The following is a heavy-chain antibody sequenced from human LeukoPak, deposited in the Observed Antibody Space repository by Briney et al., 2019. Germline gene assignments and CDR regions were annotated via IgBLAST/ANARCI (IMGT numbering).Heavy chain of an antibody. CDR3: ARAGASIVVVPAAGDYYYYYMDV. CDR1: GFTFSRYW. V-gene: IGHV3-7*04. J-gene: IGHJ6*03. CDR2: IKQDGSEK. Sequence: PGGSLRLSCAASGFTFSRYWMSWVRQAPGKGLEWVANIKQDGSEKYYVDSVKGRFTISRDNAKNSLYLQMNSLRAEDTAVYYCARAGASIVVVPAAGDYYYYYMDVWGKGTTVTVSS. D-gene: IGHD2-2*01.